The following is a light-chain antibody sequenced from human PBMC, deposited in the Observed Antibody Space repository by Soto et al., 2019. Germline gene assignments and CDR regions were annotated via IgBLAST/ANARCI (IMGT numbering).Light chain of an antibody. J-gene: IGKJ1*01. CDR3: HQTYSPPYT. CDR1: QSIDTH. Sequence: DIRMTQSPSSLSASVGDRVTITCRASQSIDTHLNWYQQHPGKAPNALIYEASNLQSGVPSRFSGSGSGTDFTLTISGLQPDDSATYYCHQTYSPPYTFGQGTKVEIQ. V-gene: IGKV1-39*01. CDR2: EAS.